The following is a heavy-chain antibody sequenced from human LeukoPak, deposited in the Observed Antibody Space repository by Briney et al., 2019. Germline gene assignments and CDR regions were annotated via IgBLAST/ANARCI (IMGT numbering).Heavy chain of an antibody. Sequence: ASVKVSFTASGYTFTGYYMHWVRQAPGQGLEWLGLINPSGSSTLYAQKFQGRVTMTRDMSTTTDYMELSSLRSEDTAVYYCARDNSVGDIAGWFDPWGQGTLVTVSS. CDR1: GYTFTGYY. V-gene: IGHV1-46*01. D-gene: IGHD3-16*02. CDR3: ARDNSVGDIAGWFDP. CDR2: INPSGSST. J-gene: IGHJ5*02.